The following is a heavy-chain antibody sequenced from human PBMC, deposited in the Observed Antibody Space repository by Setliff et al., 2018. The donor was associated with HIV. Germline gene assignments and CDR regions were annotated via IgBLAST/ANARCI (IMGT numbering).Heavy chain of an antibody. D-gene: IGHD3-10*01. CDR2: IFPGDSDT. J-gene: IGHJ3*01. CDR1: GYIFSDYW. V-gene: IGHV5-51*01. Sequence: PGESLKISCKTSGYIFSDYWIGWVRQMPGKGLEWMGIIFPGDSDTKYSPSFEGQVTISADKSINTAYLQWTSLRASDTAMYYCAKHMVRGAITGEAFDVWGQGTMVTVSS. CDR3: AKHMVRGAITGEAFDV.